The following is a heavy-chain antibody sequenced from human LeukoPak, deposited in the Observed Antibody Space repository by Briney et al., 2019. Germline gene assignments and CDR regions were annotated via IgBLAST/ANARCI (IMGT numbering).Heavy chain of an antibody. D-gene: IGHD2-15*01. Sequence: GASVKVSCKASGYTFTSYYMHWVRQAPGQGLEWMGRINPNSGGTNYAQKFQGRVTMTRDTSISTAYMELSRLRSDDTAVYYCARGPVYCSGGSCYRSRGDYWGQGTLVTVSS. CDR3: ARGPVYCSGGSCYRSRGDY. J-gene: IGHJ4*02. CDR2: INPNSGGT. V-gene: IGHV1-2*06. CDR1: GYTFTSYY.